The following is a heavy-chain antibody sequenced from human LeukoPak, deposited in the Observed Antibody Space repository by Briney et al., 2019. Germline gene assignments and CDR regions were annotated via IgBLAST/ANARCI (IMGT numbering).Heavy chain of an antibody. D-gene: IGHD6-6*01. J-gene: IGHJ3*02. Sequence: GASVKVSCKASGYTFTGYHMHWVRQAPGQGLEWMGWINPNSGGTNYAQKFQGWVTMTRDTSISTAYMELSRLRSDDTAVYYCAKSCSGYSSSCAFDIWGQGTMVTVSS. CDR1: GYTFTGYH. CDR2: INPNSGGT. CDR3: AKSCSGYSSSCAFDI. V-gene: IGHV1-2*04.